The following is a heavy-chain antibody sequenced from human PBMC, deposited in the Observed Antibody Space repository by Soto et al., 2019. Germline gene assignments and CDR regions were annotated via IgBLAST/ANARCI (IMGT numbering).Heavy chain of an antibody. J-gene: IGHJ4*02. V-gene: IGHV4-31*03. CDR3: AREWRDYYFDY. CDR1: GGSISSGGYY. CDR2: IYYSGST. Sequence: QVQLQESGPGLVKPSQILSLTCTVSGGSISSGGYYWSWIRQHPGKGLEWIVYIYYSGSTYYNPSLKSGVTISVDTSKNQFSLKLSSVTAADTAVYYCAREWRDYYFDYWGQGTLVTVSS.